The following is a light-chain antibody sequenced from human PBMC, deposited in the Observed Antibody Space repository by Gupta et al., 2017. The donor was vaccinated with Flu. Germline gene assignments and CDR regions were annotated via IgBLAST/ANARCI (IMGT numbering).Light chain of an antibody. J-gene: IGLJ3*02. CDR3: ASYTTSSTWV. V-gene: IGLV2-14*01. Sequence: PASVSGSPGQSITISCTGTSSDVGGYNYVSWYQQHPGKAPKLMIYEVTARPSGVSNRFSGSKSGNTASLTISGLQAEDEADYFCASYTTSSTWVFGGGTKLTVL. CDR1: SSDVGGYNY. CDR2: EVT.